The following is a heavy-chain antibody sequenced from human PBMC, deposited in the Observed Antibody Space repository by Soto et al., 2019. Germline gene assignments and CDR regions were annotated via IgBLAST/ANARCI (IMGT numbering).Heavy chain of an antibody. CDR3: AKGGSSSNYYYYGMDV. D-gene: IGHD6-6*01. V-gene: IGHV3-23*01. J-gene: IGHJ6*02. CDR2: ISGSGGST. Sequence: PGGSLRLSCAASGFTFSSYAMSWVRQAPGKGLEGVSAISGSGGSTYYADSVKGRFTISRDNSKNTLYLQMNSLRAEDTAVYYCAKGGSSSNYYYYGMDVWGQGTTVTVSS. CDR1: GFTFSSYA.